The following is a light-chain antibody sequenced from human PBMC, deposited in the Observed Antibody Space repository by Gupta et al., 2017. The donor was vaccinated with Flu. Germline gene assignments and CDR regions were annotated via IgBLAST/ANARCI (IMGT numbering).Light chain of an antibody. CDR1: TSDVDGYNS. CDR3: CSSTSGSTLVVV. CDR2: DVS. V-gene: IGLV2-14*04. J-gene: IGLJ2*01. Sequence: TISCTGTTSDVDGYNSFSCYHQRPGTAPKLMIFDVSNRPSGISNRFSGSTSSNTASPTISGLQAEDEADYYCCSSTSGSTLVVVFGGGTKLTVL.